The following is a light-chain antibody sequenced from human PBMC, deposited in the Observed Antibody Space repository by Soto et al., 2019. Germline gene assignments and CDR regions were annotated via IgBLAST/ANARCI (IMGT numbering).Light chain of an antibody. CDR1: QSVFSRFRNKNY. CDR2: WAS. Sequence: DIVMTQSPDSLTLSLGERATINCKSSQSVFSRFRNKNYLGWFQQKPGQPPRLLIYWASTRESVVSDRFSGSGSGTDFTLTINSLQDEDVVVYYCQQYYTAPTWTFGQGTKV. J-gene: IGKJ1*01. CDR3: QQYYTAPTWT. V-gene: IGKV4-1*01.